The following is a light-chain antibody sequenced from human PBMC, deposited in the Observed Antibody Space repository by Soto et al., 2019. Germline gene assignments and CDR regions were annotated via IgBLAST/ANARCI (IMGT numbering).Light chain of an antibody. V-gene: IGLV2-11*01. CDR2: DVS. CDR3: CSYAGSYSLL. Sequence: QSALTQPRSVSGSPGQSVTISCTGTSSDVGGYNYVSWYQKYPGKAPKLMIYDVSKRPSGVPDRFSGSKSGNTASLTISGLQAEDEADYFCCSYAGSYSLLFGGGTKLTVL. CDR1: SSDVGGYNY. J-gene: IGLJ2*01.